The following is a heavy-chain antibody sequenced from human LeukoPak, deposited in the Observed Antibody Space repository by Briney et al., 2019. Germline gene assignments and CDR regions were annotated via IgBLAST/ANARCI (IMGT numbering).Heavy chain of an antibody. V-gene: IGHV3-23*01. CDR3: AKDRSPKRSSSWMNWFDP. D-gene: IGHD6-13*01. J-gene: IGHJ5*02. CDR2: ISGSGGST. Sequence: GGSLRLSCAASGFTFDDYGMSWVRQAPGKGLEWVSAISGSGGSTYYADSVKGRFTISRDNSKNTLYLQMNSLRAEDTAVYYCAKDRSPKRSSSWMNWFDPWGQGTLVTVSS. CDR1: GFTFDDYG.